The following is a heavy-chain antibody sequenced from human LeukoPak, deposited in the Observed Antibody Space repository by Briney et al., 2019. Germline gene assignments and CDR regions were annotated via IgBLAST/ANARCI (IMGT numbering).Heavy chain of an antibody. J-gene: IGHJ4*02. CDR1: GFTFRSYA. D-gene: IGHD6-13*01. CDR3: TKSFGPVIAAAGAGTD. V-gene: IGHV3-23*01. CDR2: ISGSGSST. Sequence: GGSLRLSCGASGFTFRSYAMSWVRQAPGKGLEWVSVISGSGSSTYYADFVKGRFTISRDNSKNTLYMQMNSLRAEDTAVYYCTKSFGPVIAAAGAGTDWGQGTLVTVSS.